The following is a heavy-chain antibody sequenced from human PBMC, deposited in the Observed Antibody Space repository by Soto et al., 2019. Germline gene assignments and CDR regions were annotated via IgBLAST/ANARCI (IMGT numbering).Heavy chain of an antibody. CDR1: GFTFSSYA. D-gene: IGHD5-12*01. Sequence: EVQLLESGGGLVQPGGSLRLSCAASGFTFSSYAMSWVRQAPGKGLEWVSAISGSGGSTYYADSVKGRFTISRDNSKNTLYLQMNSLRAEDTAVYYCAKGPTGVATRGMYLDYWGQGTLVTVSS. CDR2: ISGSGGST. CDR3: AKGPTGVATRGMYLDY. V-gene: IGHV3-23*01. J-gene: IGHJ4*02.